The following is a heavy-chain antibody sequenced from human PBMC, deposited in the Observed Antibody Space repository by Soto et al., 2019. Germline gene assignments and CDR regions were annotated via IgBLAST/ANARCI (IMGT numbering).Heavy chain of an antibody. Sequence: GASVKVSCKASGYTFTSYGISWVRQAPGQGLEWMGWISAYNGNTNYAQKLPGRVTMTTDTSTSTAYMELRSLRSDDTAVYYCARGWFGEDNYYYYGMDVWGQGTTVTVSS. CDR1: GYTFTSYG. J-gene: IGHJ6*02. CDR3: ARGWFGEDNYYYYGMDV. D-gene: IGHD3-10*01. CDR2: ISAYNGNT. V-gene: IGHV1-18*01.